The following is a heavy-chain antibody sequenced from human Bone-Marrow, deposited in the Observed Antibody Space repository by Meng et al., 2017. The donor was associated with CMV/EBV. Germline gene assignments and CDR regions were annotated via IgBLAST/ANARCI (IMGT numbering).Heavy chain of an antibody. D-gene: IGHD2-2*01. J-gene: IGHJ6*02. Sequence: GESLKISCAASGFTFSSYSMNWVRQAPGEGLEWVSSISSSSSYIYYADSVKGRFTISRDNAKNSLYLQMISLRDEETAVYYCWRDNIVVVPAAPAYYYYGMDVWGQGTTVTVSS. CDR3: WRDNIVVVPAAPAYYYYGMDV. CDR2: ISSSSSYI. V-gene: IGHV3-21*01. CDR1: GFTFSSYS.